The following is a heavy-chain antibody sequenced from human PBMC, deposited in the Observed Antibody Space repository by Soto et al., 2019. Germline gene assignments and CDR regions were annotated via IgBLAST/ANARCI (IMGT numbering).Heavy chain of an antibody. CDR1: GFTFSSNS. D-gene: IGHD3-3*01. CDR3: ARVIWSGHLTSDL. CDR2: ISSSSSTI. V-gene: IGHV3-48*02. Sequence: EVQVVESGGGLVQPGGSLRLSCAASGFTFSSNSMNWVRQAPGKGLEWISYISSSSSTIYADSVKGRFTISRDNAKNSLYLRFNSLRDEDTAVYYCARVIWSGHLTSDLWGQGTLVTVSS. J-gene: IGHJ5*02.